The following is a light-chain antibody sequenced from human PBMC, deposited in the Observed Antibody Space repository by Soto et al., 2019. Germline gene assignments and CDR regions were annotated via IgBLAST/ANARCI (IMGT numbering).Light chain of an antibody. CDR1: SSDVGGYNY. CDR3: SSYTSSSTRV. J-gene: IGLJ2*01. CDR2: DVS. V-gene: IGLV2-14*01. Sequence: QSALTQPASVSGSPGQSITISCTGTSSDVGGYNYVSWYQQHPGKAPKLMIYDVSNRPSGVSNRFSGSKSGNTASLTISGLQAEDEADYYFSSYTSSSTRVFGGGTKVTVL.